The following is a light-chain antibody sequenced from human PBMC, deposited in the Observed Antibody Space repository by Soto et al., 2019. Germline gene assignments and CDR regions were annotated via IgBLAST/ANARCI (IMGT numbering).Light chain of an antibody. CDR2: DVS. CDR3: SSYTISSTYV. CDR1: SSDVGGYTY. J-gene: IGLJ1*01. Sequence: QSALTQPASVSGSPGQSIAISCTGTSSDVGGYTYVSWYQQHPDKAPKLMIFDVSNRPSGVSNRFSGSKSGNTASLTISGLQADEEADYYCSSYTISSTYVFGTGTKLTVL. V-gene: IGLV2-14*01.